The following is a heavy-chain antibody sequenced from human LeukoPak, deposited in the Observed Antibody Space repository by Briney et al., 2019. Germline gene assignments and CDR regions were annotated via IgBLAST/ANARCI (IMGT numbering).Heavy chain of an antibody. Sequence: ASETLSLTCAVSGGSISSGGYSWSWIRQPPGKGLEWIGYIYHSGSTYYNPSLKSRVTISVDTSKNQFSLKLSSVTAADTAVYYCARGPPGYDFWSGYYTYPFDYWGQGTLVTVSS. V-gene: IGHV4-30-2*01. D-gene: IGHD3-3*01. CDR3: ARGPPGYDFWSGYYTYPFDY. J-gene: IGHJ4*02. CDR1: GGSISSGGYS. CDR2: IYHSGST.